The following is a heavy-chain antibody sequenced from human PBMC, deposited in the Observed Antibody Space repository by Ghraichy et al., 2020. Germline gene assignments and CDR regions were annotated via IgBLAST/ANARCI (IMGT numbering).Heavy chain of an antibody. CDR1: GFTFRSYG. D-gene: IGHD2-8*02. Sequence: GGSLRLSCAASGFTFRSYGIHWVRQAPGKGLEWVAFIRYDGSDKYYADSVKGRFTISRDNSKSTLYLQINSLRAEDTAVYYCAKPLVARALGDFDYWGQGTLVTVSS. V-gene: IGHV3-30*02. CDR2: IRYDGSDK. CDR3: AKPLVARALGDFDY. J-gene: IGHJ4*02.